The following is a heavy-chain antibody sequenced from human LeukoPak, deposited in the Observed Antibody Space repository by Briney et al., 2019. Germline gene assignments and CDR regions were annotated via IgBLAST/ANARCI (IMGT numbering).Heavy chain of an antibody. CDR2: IKPHSGSP. V-gene: IGHV1-2*02. J-gene: IGHJ4*02. D-gene: IGHD3-22*01. CDR3: VRELTYFLDSSGYQGAY. CDR1: GYTFTDYY. Sequence: ASVKVSCKASGYTFTDYYIHWVRQAPGQGLEWMGWIKPHSGSPNYAQRFQGRVTMTRDTSINTAYMELSRLRSDDTALYYCVRELTYFLDSSGYQGAYWGQGTLVTVSS.